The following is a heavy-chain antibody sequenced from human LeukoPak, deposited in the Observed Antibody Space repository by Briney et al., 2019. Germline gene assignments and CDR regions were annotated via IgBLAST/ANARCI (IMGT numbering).Heavy chain of an antibody. CDR3: ARLSVDTADDAFDI. Sequence: SETLSLTCTVSGGSISSYYWSWIRQPAGKGLEWIGRIYTSGSTNYNPSLMSRVTMSVDTPKNQFSLKLSSVTAADTAVYYCARLSVDTADDAFDIWGQGTMVTVSS. CDR2: IYTSGST. D-gene: IGHD5-18*01. V-gene: IGHV4-4*07. J-gene: IGHJ3*02. CDR1: GGSISSYY.